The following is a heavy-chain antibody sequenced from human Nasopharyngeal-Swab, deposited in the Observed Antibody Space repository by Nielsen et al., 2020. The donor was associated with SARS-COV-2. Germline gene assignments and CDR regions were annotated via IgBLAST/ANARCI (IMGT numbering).Heavy chain of an antibody. CDR2: IYYSGST. V-gene: IGHV4-59*08. CDR3: GRHAGYCIGGCCYSRWFDP. Sequence: SETMSPTCTLPGGSTSSYSWSWIRQLPGKGLDWIGYIYYSGSTNYNPSLKSRVTISVDTSKNQFSLKLSSVTAADTAVYYCGRHAGYCIGGCCYSRWFDPWGQGTLVTVSS. D-gene: IGHD2-15*01. CDR1: GGSTSSYS. J-gene: IGHJ5*02.